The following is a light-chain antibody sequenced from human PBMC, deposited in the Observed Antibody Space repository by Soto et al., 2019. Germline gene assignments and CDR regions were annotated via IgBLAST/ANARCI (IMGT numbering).Light chain of an antibody. CDR3: QQYNSYSSYT. V-gene: IGKV1-5*03. CDR2: KAS. Sequence: DIQMTQSPSTLSASVGGRVTITCRASQSISSWLAWYQQKPGKAPKLLIYKASSLESGVPSRFSGSGSGTEFTLTISSLQPDDFATYYCQQYNSYSSYTFGQGTKLEIK. J-gene: IGKJ2*01. CDR1: QSISSW.